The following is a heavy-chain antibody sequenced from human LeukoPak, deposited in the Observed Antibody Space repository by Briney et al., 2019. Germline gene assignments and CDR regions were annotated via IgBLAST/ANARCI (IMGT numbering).Heavy chain of an antibody. CDR2: IYHSGST. V-gene: IGHV4-30-2*01. D-gene: IGHD3-10*01. Sequence: SETLSLTCAVSGGSISSGGYSWSWIRQPPGKGLEWIGYIYHSGSTYYNPSLKSRVTISVDRSKNQFSLKLSSVTAADTAVYYCARGIGYYGSGSYHNWFDPWGQGTLVTVSS. CDR3: ARGIGYYGSGSYHNWFDP. CDR1: GGSISSGGYS. J-gene: IGHJ5*02.